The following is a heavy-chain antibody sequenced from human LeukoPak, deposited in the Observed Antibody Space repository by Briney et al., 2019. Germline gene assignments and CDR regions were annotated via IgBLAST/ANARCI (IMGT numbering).Heavy chain of an antibody. D-gene: IGHD6-19*01. CDR2: IYYSGST. J-gene: IGHJ4*02. Sequence: SETLSLTCTVSGGSISSGDYYWSWIRQPPGKGLEWIGYIYYSGSTYYNPSLKSRVTISVDTSKNQFSLKLSSVTAADTAVYYCARDSGQGQWLVLWGQGTLVTVSS. CDR3: ARDSGQGQWLVL. CDR1: GGSISSGDYY. V-gene: IGHV4-30-4*01.